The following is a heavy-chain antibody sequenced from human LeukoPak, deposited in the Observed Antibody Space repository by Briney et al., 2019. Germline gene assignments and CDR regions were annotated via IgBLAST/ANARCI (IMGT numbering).Heavy chain of an antibody. D-gene: IGHD1-26*01. CDR1: GFTFSGYA. CDR3: ARDWSGDLLRGPFDY. V-gene: IGHV3-30-3*01. J-gene: IGHJ4*02. CDR2: ISYDGSNK. Sequence: GGSLRLSCAASGFTFSGYAMHWVRQAPGKGLEWVAVISYDGSNKYYADSVKGRFTISRDNSKNTLYLQMNSLRAEDTAVYYCARDWSGDLLRGPFDYWGQGTLVTVSS.